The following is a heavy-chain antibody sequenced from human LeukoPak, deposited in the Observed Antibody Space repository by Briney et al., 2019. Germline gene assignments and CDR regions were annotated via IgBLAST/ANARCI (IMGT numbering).Heavy chain of an antibody. D-gene: IGHD3-22*01. CDR3: AALVGIYTQDAFDI. Sequence: ASVKVSCKASGGTFSSYAISWVRQAPGQGLEWMGRIIPILGIANYAQKFQERVTITRDMSTSTAYMELSSLRSEDTAVYYCAALVGIYTQDAFDIWGQGTMVTVSS. J-gene: IGHJ3*02. V-gene: IGHV1-69*04. CDR1: GGTFSSYA. CDR2: IIPILGIA.